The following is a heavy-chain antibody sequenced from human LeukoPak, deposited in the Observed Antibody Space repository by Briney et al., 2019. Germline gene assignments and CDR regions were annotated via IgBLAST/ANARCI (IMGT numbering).Heavy chain of an antibody. CDR2: FDFEDGET. V-gene: IGHV1-24*01. CDR3: AATTHYYDSSGYFRWFDP. D-gene: IGHD3-22*01. Sequence: ASVKVSCKVSGNTLTELSMHWVRQAPGKGLEWMGGFDFEDGETVYAQNFQGRVTMTEDTFTDTAYMELTSLRSEDTAVYYCAATTHYYDSSGYFRWFDPWGQGTLVTVSS. CDR1: GNTLTELS. J-gene: IGHJ5*02.